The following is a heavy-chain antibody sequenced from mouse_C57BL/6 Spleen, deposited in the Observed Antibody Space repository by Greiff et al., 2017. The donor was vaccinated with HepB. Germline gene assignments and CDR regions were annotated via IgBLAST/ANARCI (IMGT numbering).Heavy chain of an antibody. D-gene: IGHD2-4*01. J-gene: IGHJ3*01. CDR1: GFTFSDAW. V-gene: IGHV6-6*01. CDR3: TRGYDYDGSWFAY. Sequence: EVQRVESGGGLVQPGGSMKLSCAASGFTFSDAWMDWVRQSPEKGLEWVAEIRNKANNHATYYAESVKGRFTISRDDSKSSVYLQMNSLRAEDTGIYYCTRGYDYDGSWFAYWGQGTLVTVSA. CDR2: IRNKANNHAT.